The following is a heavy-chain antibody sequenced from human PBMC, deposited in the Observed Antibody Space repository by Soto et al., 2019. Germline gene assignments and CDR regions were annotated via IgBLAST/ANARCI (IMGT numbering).Heavy chain of an antibody. CDR3: ARDPPNFYYYGMDV. J-gene: IGHJ6*02. CDR1: GFTLITYS. Sequence: GGALRLSCIASGFTLITYSMTWVRQAPGKGLEWLSYISKSSTTINYADSVKGRFTISRDNAKNSAYLEMSSLRDEDSAVYYCARDPPNFYYYGMDVWGQGTTVTVSS. V-gene: IGHV3-48*02. CDR2: ISKSSTTI.